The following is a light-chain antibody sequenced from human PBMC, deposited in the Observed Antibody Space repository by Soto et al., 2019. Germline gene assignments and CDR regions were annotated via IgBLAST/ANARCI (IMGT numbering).Light chain of an antibody. CDR3: QQYNTYGLT. CDR1: QSVGNS. V-gene: IGKV1-5*01. Sequence: DIQMTQSPSTLSASVGDRVSITCRASQSVGNSLAWDQQRPGKAPKLLIFDASTLESGVPSKFSGSGSDTEFTFTISSLQPDDSATYYCQQYNTYGLTFGGGTKVEIK. J-gene: IGKJ4*02. CDR2: DAS.